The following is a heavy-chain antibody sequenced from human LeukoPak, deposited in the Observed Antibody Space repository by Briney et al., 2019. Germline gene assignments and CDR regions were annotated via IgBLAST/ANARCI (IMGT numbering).Heavy chain of an antibody. CDR3: ARGYCSGGSCYAFFDY. CDR2: ISSSSDYK. Sequence: KPGGSLRLSCAASGFSFSDYYMSWIRQTPEEGLEWLSYISSSSDYKNYADSLKGRFTISRDNAKNSLYLQMNSLRAEDAAVYYCARGYCSGGSCYAFFDYWGQGTLVTVSS. V-gene: IGHV3-11*06. CDR1: GFSFSDYY. D-gene: IGHD2-15*01. J-gene: IGHJ4*02.